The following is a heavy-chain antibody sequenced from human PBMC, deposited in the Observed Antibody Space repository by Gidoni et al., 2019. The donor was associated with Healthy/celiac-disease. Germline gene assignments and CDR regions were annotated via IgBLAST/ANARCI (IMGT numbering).Heavy chain of an antibody. D-gene: IGHD1-26*01. CDR3: TTDLGGGATGYYYYGMDV. CDR1: GFTFSNAW. V-gene: IGHV3-15*01. Sequence: EVQLVESGGGLVKPGGSLRLSCAASGFTFSNAWMSWVRQAPGKGLEWVGRIKRKTDGGTTDYAAPVKGRFTISRDDSKNTLYLQMNSLKTEDTAVYYCTTDLGGGATGYYYYGMDVWGQGTTVTVSS. J-gene: IGHJ6*02. CDR2: IKRKTDGGTT.